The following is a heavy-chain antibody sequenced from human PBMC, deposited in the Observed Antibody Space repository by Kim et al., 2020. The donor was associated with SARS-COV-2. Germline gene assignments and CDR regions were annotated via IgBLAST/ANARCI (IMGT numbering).Heavy chain of an antibody. D-gene: IGHD3-10*01. V-gene: IGHV4-34*01. CDR1: GGSFSGYY. CDR2: INHSGST. Sequence: SETLSLTCAVYGGSFSGYYWSWIRQPPGKGLEWIGEINHSGSTNYNPSLKSRVTISVDTSKNQFSLKLSSVTAADTAVYYCASRSSGSPLDYWGQGTLVTVSS. CDR3: ASRSSGSPLDY. J-gene: IGHJ4*02.